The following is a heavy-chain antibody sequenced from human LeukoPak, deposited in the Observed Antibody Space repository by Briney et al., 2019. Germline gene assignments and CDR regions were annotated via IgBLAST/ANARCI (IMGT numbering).Heavy chain of an antibody. V-gene: IGHV3-74*01. CDR3: ARRVGSGWYYFDY. Sequence: GGSLRLSCAASGFTFSNSWMHWVRQAPGKGLVWISLINTDGSTTIYADSVKGRFTISRDNAKNTLYLQMNSLRPEDTAVYYCARRVGSGWYYFDYWGQGTLVTVSS. CDR2: INTDGSTT. J-gene: IGHJ4*02. D-gene: IGHD6-19*01. CDR1: GFTFSNSW.